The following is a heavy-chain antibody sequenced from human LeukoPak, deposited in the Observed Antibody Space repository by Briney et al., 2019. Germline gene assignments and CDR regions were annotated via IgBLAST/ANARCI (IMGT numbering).Heavy chain of an antibody. CDR2: IYSGGST. Sequence: TGGSLRLSCAASGFTVSSNYMSWVRQAPGKGLEWVSVIYSGGSTYYADSVKGRFTISRDNSKNTLYLRMNSLRAEDTAVYYCASFGTPAAYFDYWGQGTLVTVSS. D-gene: IGHD2-2*01. CDR1: GFTVSSNY. CDR3: ASFGTPAAYFDY. V-gene: IGHV3-53*01. J-gene: IGHJ4*02.